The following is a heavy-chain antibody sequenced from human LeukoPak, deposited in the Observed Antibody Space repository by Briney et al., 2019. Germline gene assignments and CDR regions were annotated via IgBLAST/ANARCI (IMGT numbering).Heavy chain of an antibody. D-gene: IGHD6-13*01. CDR3: AKEVSSSWYYFDY. CDR2: ISYDGSNK. J-gene: IGHJ4*02. Sequence: GRSLRLSCAASGFTFSSYAMHWVRQAPGKGLEWVAVISYDGSNKYYADSVKGRFTISRDNSKNTLYLQMNSLRAEDTAVYYCAKEVSSSWYYFDYWGQGTLVTVSS. V-gene: IGHV3-30-3*01. CDR1: GFTFSSYA.